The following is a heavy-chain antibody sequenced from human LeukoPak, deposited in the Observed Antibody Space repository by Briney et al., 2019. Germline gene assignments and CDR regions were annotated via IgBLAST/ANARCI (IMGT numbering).Heavy chain of an antibody. CDR3: VRGRGGLGIYQFEF. CDR1: GGSIGSSTYY. Sequence: PSETLSLTCTVSGGSIGSSTYYWVWIRQPPGKGLEWSGSIYYNGDTYYSPTLRRRLSMSLDTSKNQFSLKLTSVTATDTAVYYCVRGRGGLGIYQFEFWGQGALVIVPS. V-gene: IGHV4-39*07. CDR2: IYYNGDT. D-gene: IGHD3/OR15-3a*01. J-gene: IGHJ4*02.